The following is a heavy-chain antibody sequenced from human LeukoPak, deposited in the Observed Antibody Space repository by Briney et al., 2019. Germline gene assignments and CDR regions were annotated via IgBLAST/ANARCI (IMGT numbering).Heavy chain of an antibody. CDR3: ARQPRPGYYYDSSGYPNDAFDI. CDR2: INPSGGST. Sequence: ASVKVSCKASGYTFTSYYMHWVRLAPGQGLEWMGIINPSGGSTSYAQKFQGRVTMTRDMSTSTVYMELSSLRSEDTAVYYCARQPRPGYYYDSSGYPNDAFDIWGQGTMVTVSS. CDR1: GYTFTSYY. D-gene: IGHD3-22*01. J-gene: IGHJ3*02. V-gene: IGHV1-46*01.